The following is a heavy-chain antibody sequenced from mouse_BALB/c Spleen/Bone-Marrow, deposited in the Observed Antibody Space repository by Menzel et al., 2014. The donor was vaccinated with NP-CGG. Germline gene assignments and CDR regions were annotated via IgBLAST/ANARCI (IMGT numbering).Heavy chain of an antibody. V-gene: IGHV7-3*02. J-gene: IGHJ4*01. CDR2: IRNKANGYTT. Sequence: EVQRVESGGGLVQPGGSLRLSCTTSGFTFTDYYMSWVRQPPGKALEWLAFIRNKANGYTTEYSASVRGRFTISRDNSQSILFLQMNTLGAEDRATYYCARFPMDYWGQGTSITVSS. CDR1: GFTFTDYY. CDR3: ARFPMDY.